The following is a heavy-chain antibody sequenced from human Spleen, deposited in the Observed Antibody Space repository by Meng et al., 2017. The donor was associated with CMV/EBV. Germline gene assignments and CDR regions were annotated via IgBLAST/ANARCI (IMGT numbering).Heavy chain of an antibody. CDR3: ARGGHSSSWYLGY. Sequence: GGSLRLSCAPSGFTFSPYWLDWVRQAPGKGLEWVANIKQHGSEKFYVDSVKGRFTISRDNAKDSLYLQMNILTAADTAVYYCARGGHSSSWYLGYWGQGTLVTVSS. CDR2: IKQHGSEK. D-gene: IGHD6-13*01. J-gene: IGHJ4*02. CDR1: GFTFSPYW. V-gene: IGHV3-7*02.